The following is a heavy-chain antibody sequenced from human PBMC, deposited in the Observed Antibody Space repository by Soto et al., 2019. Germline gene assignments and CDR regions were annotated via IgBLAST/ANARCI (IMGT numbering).Heavy chain of an antibody. V-gene: IGHV4-31*03. D-gene: IGHD4-17*01. CDR1: DGSISSGECY. Sequence: VQLQESGPGLVKPSQTLSLTCTVSDGSISSGECYWSWIRKHPGKGLEWIGCIYDSGSTYYNPSLKSRVTISVDTSKNQFSLKLSSVTAADTAVYYCARSPEPTVTAFDYWGQGTLVTVSS. CDR2: IYDSGST. CDR3: ARSPEPTVTAFDY. J-gene: IGHJ4*02.